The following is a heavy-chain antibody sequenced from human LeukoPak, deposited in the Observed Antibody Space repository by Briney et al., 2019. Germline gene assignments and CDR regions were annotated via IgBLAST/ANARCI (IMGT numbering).Heavy chain of an antibody. CDR2: IRYDGSNK. CDR1: GFTLSTYG. J-gene: IGHJ4*02. D-gene: IGHD6-19*01. Sequence: PGGSLRLSCAASGFTLSTYGMHWVRQAPGKGLEWVAFIRYDGSNKYYADSVKGRFTISRDNSKNTLYLQMNSLRAEDTAFYYCAKKFSGWAGFDYWGQGTLVTVSS. V-gene: IGHV3-30*02. CDR3: AKKFSGWAGFDY.